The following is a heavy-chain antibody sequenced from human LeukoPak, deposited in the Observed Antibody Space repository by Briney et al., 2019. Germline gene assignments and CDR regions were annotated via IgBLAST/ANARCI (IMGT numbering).Heavy chain of an antibody. CDR2: IYSGGST. CDR1: GFTVSSDD. V-gene: IGHV3-53*05. CDR3: ARNWFDP. J-gene: IGHJ5*02. Sequence: GSLRLSCAASGFTVSSDDMSWVRQAPGKGLEWVSVIYSGGSTYYADSVKGRFTISRDKSKNTVYLQMNSLRFEDTAMYYCARNWFDPWGQGTLVTVSS.